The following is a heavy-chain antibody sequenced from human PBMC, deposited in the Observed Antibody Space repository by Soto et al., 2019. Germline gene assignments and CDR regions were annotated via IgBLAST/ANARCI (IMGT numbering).Heavy chain of an antibody. CDR3: TTGVTMIVVVIDAFDI. V-gene: IGHV3-15*01. J-gene: IGHJ3*02. CDR1: GFTFSNAW. CDR2: IKSKTDGRTT. Sequence: GGSLRLSCAASGFTFSNAWMSWVRQAPGKGLEWVGRIKSKTDGRTTDYAAPVKGRFTISRDDSKNTLYLQMNRLKTEDTAVYYCTTGVTMIVVVIDAFDIWGQGTMVTVSS. D-gene: IGHD3-22*01.